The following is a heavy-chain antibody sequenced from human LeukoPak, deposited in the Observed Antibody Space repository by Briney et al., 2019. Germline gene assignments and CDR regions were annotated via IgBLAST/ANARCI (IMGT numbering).Heavy chain of an antibody. CDR1: GGSISSYY. V-gene: IGHV4-59*01. J-gene: IGHJ3*02. D-gene: IGHD3-22*01. CDR3: ASLTTADAFDI. CDR2: IYDSGST. Sequence: PSETLSLTCTVSGGSISSYYWTWIRQPPGKGLEWIGYIYDSGSTNYNPSLKSRVTISVDTSKNQFSLKLSSVTAADTAVFYCASLTTADAFDIWGQGTMVTVSS.